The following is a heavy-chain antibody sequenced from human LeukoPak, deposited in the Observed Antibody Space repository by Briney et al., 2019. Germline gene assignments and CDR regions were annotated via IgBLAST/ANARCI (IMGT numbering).Heavy chain of an antibody. V-gene: IGHV1-69*13. Sequence: GASVKVSCKASGGTFSSYAISWVRQAPGQGLEWMGGIIPIFGTANYAQKFQGRVTITADESTSTAYMELSSLRSEDTAVYYCARVLKAGESRFDYWGQGTLVTVSS. CDR1: GGTFSSYA. CDR2: IIPIFGTA. D-gene: IGHD3-16*01. CDR3: ARVLKAGESRFDY. J-gene: IGHJ4*02.